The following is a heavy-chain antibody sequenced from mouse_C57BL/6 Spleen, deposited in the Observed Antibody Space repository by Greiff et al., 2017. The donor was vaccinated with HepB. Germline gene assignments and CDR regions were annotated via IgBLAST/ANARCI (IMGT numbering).Heavy chain of an antibody. D-gene: IGHD2-4*01. J-gene: IGHJ2*01. CDR1: GFSFNTYA. V-gene: IGHV10-1*01. CDR3: VRHAGDYLYFDY. Sequence: EVQLVESGGGLVQPKGSLKLSCAASGFSFNTYAMNWVRQAPGKGLEWVARIRSKSNNYATYYADSVKDRFTISRDDSESMLYLQMNNLKTEDTAMYYCVRHAGDYLYFDYWGQGTTLTVSS. CDR2: IRSKSNNYAT.